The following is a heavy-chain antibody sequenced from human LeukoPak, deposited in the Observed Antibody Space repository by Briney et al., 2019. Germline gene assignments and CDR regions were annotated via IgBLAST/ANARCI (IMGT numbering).Heavy chain of an antibody. CDR2: FFLKGST. CDR1: GYSITSAYY. J-gene: IGHJ5*02. CDR3: TRDSGTTGEVKFDP. V-gene: IGHV4-38-2*02. Sequence: SETLSLTCTVSGYSITSAYYWGWIRQPPGKGLEWIGSFFLKGSTYYNPSLKSRVTMSVDTSKNEFSLKMSSVTAADTAVYYCTRDSGTTGEVKFDPWGQGTLVAVSS. D-gene: IGHD3-10*01.